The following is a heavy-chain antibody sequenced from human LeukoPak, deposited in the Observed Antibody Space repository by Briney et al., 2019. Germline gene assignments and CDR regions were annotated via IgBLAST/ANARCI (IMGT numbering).Heavy chain of an antibody. CDR2: ISSSGSTI. D-gene: IGHD5-18*01. V-gene: IGHV3-11*01. CDR1: GFTFSDYY. CDR3: ARDASGWIQLWSRFDY. Sequence: PGGSLRLSCAASGFTFSDYYMSWIRQAPGKGLEWVSYISSSGSTIYYADSVKGRFTISRDNAKNSLYLQMNSLRAEDTAVYYCARDASGWIQLWSRFDYWGQGTLVTVSS. J-gene: IGHJ4*02.